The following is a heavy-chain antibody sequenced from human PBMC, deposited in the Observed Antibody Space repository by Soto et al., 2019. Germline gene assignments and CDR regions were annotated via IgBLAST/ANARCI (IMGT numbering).Heavy chain of an antibody. CDR3: AREEVVITNPYYYYGMDV. J-gene: IGHJ6*02. CDR2: INPNSGGT. CDR1: GYTFTGYY. Sequence: ASVKVSCKASGYTFTGYYMHWVRQAPGQGLEWMGWINPNSGGTNYAQKFQGWVTMTRDTSISTAYMELSRLRSDDTAVYYCAREEVVITNPYYYYGMDVWGQAPTVTVSS. V-gene: IGHV1-2*04. D-gene: IGHD3-22*01.